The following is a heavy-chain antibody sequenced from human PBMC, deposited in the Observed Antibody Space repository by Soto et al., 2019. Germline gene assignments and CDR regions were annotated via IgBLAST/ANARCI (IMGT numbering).Heavy chain of an antibody. J-gene: IGHJ4*02. Sequence: GGSLRLSCAASGFTFDDYAMHWVRQAPGKGLEWVSGISWNSGSIGYADSVKGRFTISRDNAKNSLYLQMNSLRAEDTALYYCAKAKGLYSSSLFVDYWGQGTLVTAPQ. V-gene: IGHV3-9*01. D-gene: IGHD6-6*01. CDR1: GFTFDDYA. CDR2: ISWNSGSI. CDR3: AKAKGLYSSSLFVDY.